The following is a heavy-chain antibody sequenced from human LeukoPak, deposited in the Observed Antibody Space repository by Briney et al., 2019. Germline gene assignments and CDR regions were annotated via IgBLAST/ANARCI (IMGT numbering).Heavy chain of an antibody. D-gene: IGHD3-22*01. CDR2: ICYSGST. V-gene: IGHV4-31*03. Sequence: SETLSLTCTVSGGSISSAGYYWSWIRQHPGKGLEWIGYICYSGSTYYNPSLKSRITISVDTSKDQFSLKLSSVTAADTAVYYCARGEYFYDSSGFDYWGQGTLVTVSS. CDR1: GGSISSAGYY. CDR3: ARGEYFYDSSGFDY. J-gene: IGHJ4*02.